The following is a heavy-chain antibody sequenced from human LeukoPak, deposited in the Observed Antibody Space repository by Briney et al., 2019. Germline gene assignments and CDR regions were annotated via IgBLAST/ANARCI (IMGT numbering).Heavy chain of an antibody. CDR3: AREGDYYYDSSGNPFDAFDL. CDR2: ISYDGSNI. Sequence: GGSLRLSCAASGFTFSIFALHWVRQDPGKGLEWVAVISYDGSNIYYADSVKGRFTISRDNSKNTLYLQMNSLRAEDTAVYYCAREGDYYYDSSGNPFDAFDLWGQGTTVTVSS. J-gene: IGHJ3*01. V-gene: IGHV3-30*04. CDR1: GFTFSIFA. D-gene: IGHD3-22*01.